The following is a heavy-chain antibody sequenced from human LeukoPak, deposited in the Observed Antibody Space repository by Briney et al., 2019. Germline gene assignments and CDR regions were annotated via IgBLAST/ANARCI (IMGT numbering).Heavy chain of an antibody. CDR3: AGRLVSCFDY. CDR1: GGSISSYY. CDR2: IYYSGST. D-gene: IGHD6-19*01. Sequence: SETLSLTCTVSGGSISSYYWSWIRQPPGKGLEWIGYIYYSGSTNYNPSLKSRVTISVDTSKNQFSLKLSSVTAADTAVYYCAGRLVSCFDYWGQGTLVTVSS. J-gene: IGHJ4*02. V-gene: IGHV4-59*01.